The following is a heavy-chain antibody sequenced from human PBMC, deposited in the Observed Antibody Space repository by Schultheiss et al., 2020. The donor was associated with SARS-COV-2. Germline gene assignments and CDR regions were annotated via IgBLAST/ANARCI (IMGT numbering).Heavy chain of an antibody. D-gene: IGHD6-19*01. Sequence: SETLSLTCTVSGGSVSSGSYYWSWIRQPPGKGLEGIGYIYYSGSTNYNPSLKSRVTISVDTSKNQFSLKLSSVTAADTAVYYCARVSTYSRRMGGWYYFDYWGQGTLVTVSS. CDR2: IYYSGST. V-gene: IGHV4-61*01. CDR1: GGSVSSGSYY. J-gene: IGHJ4*02. CDR3: ARVSTYSRRMGGWYYFDY.